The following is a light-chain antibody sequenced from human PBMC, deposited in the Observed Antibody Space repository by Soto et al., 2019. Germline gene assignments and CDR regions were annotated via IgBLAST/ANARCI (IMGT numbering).Light chain of an antibody. J-gene: IGLJ1*01. V-gene: IGLV2-14*01. CDR3: SSHTSSSTRV. Sequence: QSALTQPASVSGSPGQSITISCTGTSSDVGGYNYVSWYLQYPGRAPKLVIFEVSNRPSGISHRFFGSKSGNTASLTISGLQTEDEGDYYCSSHTSSSTRVFGTGTK. CDR2: EVS. CDR1: SSDVGGYNY.